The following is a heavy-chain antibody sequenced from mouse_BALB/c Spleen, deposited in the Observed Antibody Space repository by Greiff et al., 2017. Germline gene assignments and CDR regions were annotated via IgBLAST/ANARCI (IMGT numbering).Heavy chain of an antibody. D-gene: IGHD1-1*01. V-gene: IGHV5-6-2*01. CDR3: ARHAAVYYYGSSYVNAMDY. CDR1: GFTFSSYY. J-gene: IGHJ4*01. CDR2: INSNGGST. Sequence: EVKLMESGGGLVKLGGSLKLSCAASGFTFSSYYMSWVRQTPEKRLELVAAINSNGGSTYYPDTVKGRFTISRDNAKNTLYLQMSSLKSEDTALYYCARHAAVYYYGSSYVNAMDYWGQGTSVTVSS.